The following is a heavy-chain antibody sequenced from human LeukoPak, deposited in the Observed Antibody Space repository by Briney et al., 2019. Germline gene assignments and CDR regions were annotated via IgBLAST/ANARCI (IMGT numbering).Heavy chain of an antibody. CDR3: AKVRDIYCTGGTCFYFDN. D-gene: IGHD2-15*01. CDR1: GGSFSGYY. J-gene: IGHJ4*02. Sequence: ETLSLTCAVYGGSFSGYYWSWVRQAPAKGLEWVSAISGSGGTTYYADSVKGRFTISRDNSKNTLYLQMNSLRVEDTAVYYCAKVRDIYCTGGTCFYFDNWGQGTLVTVSS. CDR2: ISGSGGTT. V-gene: IGHV3-23*01.